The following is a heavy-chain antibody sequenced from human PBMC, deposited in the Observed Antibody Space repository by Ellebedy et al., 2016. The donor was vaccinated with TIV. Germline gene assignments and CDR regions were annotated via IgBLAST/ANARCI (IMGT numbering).Heavy chain of an antibody. Sequence: SETLSLTXTVSGGSISSYYWSWIRQPPGKGLEWIGYIYYSGSTNYNPSLKSRVTISVDTSKNQFSLKLSSVTAADTAVYYCARDKEDWFDPWGQGTLVTVSS. CDR3: ARDKEDWFDP. CDR2: IYYSGST. V-gene: IGHV4-59*12. CDR1: GGSISSYY. J-gene: IGHJ5*02.